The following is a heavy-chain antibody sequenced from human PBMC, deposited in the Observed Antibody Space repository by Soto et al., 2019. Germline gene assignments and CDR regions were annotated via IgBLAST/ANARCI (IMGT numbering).Heavy chain of an antibody. D-gene: IGHD3-3*01. Sequence: PGGSLRLSCAASGFTFSSYAMHWVRQAPGKGLEWVAVISYDGSNKYYADSVKGRFTISRDNSKNTLYLQMNSLRAEDTAVYYCARATTIFGVVIRSGRFYFDYWGQGTLVTVSS. CDR1: GFTFSSYA. CDR3: ARATTIFGVVIRSGRFYFDY. J-gene: IGHJ4*02. V-gene: IGHV3-30-3*01. CDR2: ISYDGSNK.